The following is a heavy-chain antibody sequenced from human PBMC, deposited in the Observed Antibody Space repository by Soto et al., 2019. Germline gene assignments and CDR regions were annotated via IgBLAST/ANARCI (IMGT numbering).Heavy chain of an antibody. V-gene: IGHV3-23*01. CDR2: ISGSGGST. CDR1: GFTFSSYA. CDR3: AKDQAEGDTIFGVVITPFDY. D-gene: IGHD3-3*01. J-gene: IGHJ4*02. Sequence: EVQLLESGGGLVQPGGSLRLSCAASGFTFSSYAMSWVRQAPGKGLEWVSAISGSGGSTYYADSVKGRFTISRDNSKNTLYLQMNSLRAEDTAGYYCAKDQAEGDTIFGVVITPFDYWGQGTLVTVSS.